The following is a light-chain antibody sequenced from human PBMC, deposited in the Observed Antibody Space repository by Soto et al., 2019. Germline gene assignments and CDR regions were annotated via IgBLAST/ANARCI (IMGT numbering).Light chain of an antibody. V-gene: IGKV3-15*01. CDR3: QQYRNWPVT. Sequence: EIVMTQSPATLSVSPGERATLSCSASQSVTTNLAWYQHKPGQAPRLLIYGASTGATGIPARFSGSGSGTEFILTINSLQSEDFAIYYCQQYRNWPVTFGGGTKVDIK. CDR2: GAS. CDR1: QSVTTN. J-gene: IGKJ4*01.